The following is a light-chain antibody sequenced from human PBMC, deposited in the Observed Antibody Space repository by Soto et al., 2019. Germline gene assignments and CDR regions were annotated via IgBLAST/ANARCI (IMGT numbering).Light chain of an antibody. CDR1: LSVSSN. CDR3: QQWSSWALT. J-gene: IGKJ4*01. V-gene: IGKV3-11*01. CDR2: DAS. Sequence: EIVLTQSPATLSLSPGERATLSCRASLSVSSNLAWYQQGPAQPPSLLLYDASNSTPGITARFSGSGSGTDFTLAISSLEPEDFAVFYCQQWSSWALTFGGGTTVEI.